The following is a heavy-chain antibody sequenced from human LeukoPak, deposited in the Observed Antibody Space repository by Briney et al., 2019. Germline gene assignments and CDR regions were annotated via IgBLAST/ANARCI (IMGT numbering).Heavy chain of an antibody. V-gene: IGHV3-9*01. CDR1: GFTFDDYA. Sequence: PGGSLRLSCAASGFTFDDYAMHWVRQAPGKGLEWVSGISWNSGSIGYADSVKGRFTISRDNAKNSLYLQMNSLRAEDTAVYYCARGDSAAARVWGQGTLVTVSS. CDR3: ARGDSAAARV. CDR2: ISWNSGSI. J-gene: IGHJ4*02. D-gene: IGHD3-10*01.